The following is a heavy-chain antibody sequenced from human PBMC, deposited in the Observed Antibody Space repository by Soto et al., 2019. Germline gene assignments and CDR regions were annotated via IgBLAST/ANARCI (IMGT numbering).Heavy chain of an antibody. J-gene: IGHJ6*02. CDR3: ARNEVGSSWFFSAWGGMDV. CDR2: ISSSSSYI. CDR1: GFTFSSYS. Sequence: GGSLRLSCAASGFTFSSYSMNWVRQAPGKGLEWVSSISSSSSYIYYADSVKGRFTISRDNAKNSLYLQMNSLRAEDTAVYYCARNEVGSSWFFSAWGGMDVWGQGTTVTVSS. V-gene: IGHV3-21*01. D-gene: IGHD6-13*01.